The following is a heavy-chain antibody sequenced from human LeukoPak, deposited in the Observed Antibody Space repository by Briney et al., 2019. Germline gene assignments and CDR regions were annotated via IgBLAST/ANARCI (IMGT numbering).Heavy chain of an antibody. Sequence: GGSLRPSCVASGFTFRSYWMSWVRQAPGKGLEWVANMKQDGSEKYYVDSVKGRFTISRDNAKNSLYLQMNSLRAEDTAVYYCARGIEDRITIFGYWGQGTLVTVSS. CDR3: ARGIEDRITIFGY. CDR1: GFTFRSYW. D-gene: IGHD3-3*01. V-gene: IGHV3-7*03. CDR2: MKQDGSEK. J-gene: IGHJ4*02.